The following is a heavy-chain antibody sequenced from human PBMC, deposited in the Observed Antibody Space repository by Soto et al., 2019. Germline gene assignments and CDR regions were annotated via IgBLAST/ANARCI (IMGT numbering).Heavy chain of an antibody. D-gene: IGHD3-10*01. CDR1: GFTFNNYA. V-gene: IGHV3-23*01. Sequence: EVQLLESGGGLVQPGGSLRLSCAASGFTFNNYAMSWVRRAPGKGLEWVSTVGWSGSSTYYADSVKGRFTISRDNSKNTLYLHMSSLRAEDTAVYYCAEKYHYDSGTSLDHFACWGQGTLVIVSS. J-gene: IGHJ4*02. CDR3: AEKYHYDSGTSLDHFAC. CDR2: VGWSGSST.